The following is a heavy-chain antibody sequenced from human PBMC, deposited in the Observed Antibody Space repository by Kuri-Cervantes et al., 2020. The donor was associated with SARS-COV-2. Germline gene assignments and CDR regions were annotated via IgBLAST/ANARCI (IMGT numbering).Heavy chain of an antibody. CDR3: AREGSTHYYYYGMDV. CDR1: GFTFSNYG. Sequence: GESLKISCAAFGFTFSNYGMHWVRQAPGKGLEWVAVISYDGSNKYYAGSVKGRFTISRDNSKNTLYLQMNSLRAEDTAVYYWAREGSTHYYYYGMDVWGQGTTVTVSS. V-gene: IGHV3-30*03. J-gene: IGHJ6*02. D-gene: IGHD3-10*01. CDR2: ISYDGSNK.